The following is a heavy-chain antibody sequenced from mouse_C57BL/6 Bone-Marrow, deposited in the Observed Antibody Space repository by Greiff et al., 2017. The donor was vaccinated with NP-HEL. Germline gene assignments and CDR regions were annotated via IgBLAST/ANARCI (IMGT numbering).Heavy chain of an antibody. CDR3: TRDQGYGSSYDYAMDY. J-gene: IGHJ4*01. Sequence: EVKLVESGEGLVKPGGSLKLSCAASGFTFSSYAMSWVRQTPEKRLEWVAYISSGGDYIYSSSSVKGRFTISRDTARNTLYLQMSSLKSEDTAMDYWTRDQGYGSSYDYAMDYWGQGTSVTVSS. CDR1: GFTFSSYA. CDR2: ISSGGDYI. D-gene: IGHD1-1*01. V-gene: IGHV5-9-1*02.